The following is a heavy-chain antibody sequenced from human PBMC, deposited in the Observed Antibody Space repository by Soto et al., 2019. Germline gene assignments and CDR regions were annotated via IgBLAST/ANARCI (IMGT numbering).Heavy chain of an antibody. CDR3: ARDQLSSGLYVWFDP. CDR1: GCSISTYY. CDR2: IYYDGST. D-gene: IGHD6-25*01. Sequence: PSETLSLNFTVSGCSISTYYWSWIRQPPGKGLEWNGYIYYDGSTSYNPSHRSRVTITVDTSKNQFSQKLSSVTSADTSVYYCARDQLSSGLYVWFDPWGQGTLVTVS. J-gene: IGHJ5*02. V-gene: IGHV4-59*01.